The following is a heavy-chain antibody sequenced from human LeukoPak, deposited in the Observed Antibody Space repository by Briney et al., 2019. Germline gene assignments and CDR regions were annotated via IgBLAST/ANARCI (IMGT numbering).Heavy chain of an antibody. V-gene: IGHV4-38-2*02. D-gene: IGHD5-24*01. Sequence: SETQSLTCSVSGYSISSGFYWDWIRQPPGKGLEWIGSFHHSGSTPYNPSLNSRVSISVDTSKNQLSLKLSSVTAADTAVYYCARREGYNFDYWGQGTLVTVSS. CDR2: FHHSGST. J-gene: IGHJ4*02. CDR3: ARREGYNFDY. CDR1: GYSISSGFY.